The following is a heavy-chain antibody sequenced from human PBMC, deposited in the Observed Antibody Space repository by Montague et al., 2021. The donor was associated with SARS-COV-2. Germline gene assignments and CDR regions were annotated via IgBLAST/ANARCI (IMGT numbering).Heavy chain of an antibody. Sequence: SETLSLTCTVSGGSISSSSYYWGWIRQPPGKGLEWIGSIYYSGSTYYNPSLKSRVTISVDTSMNQFSLKLSSVTAADTAVYYCARFPTSYYYDSKAAPATPDSFDIWGQGTMVIVSS. CDR3: ARFPTSYYYDSKAAPATPDSFDI. CDR1: GGSISSSSYY. V-gene: IGHV4-39*01. D-gene: IGHD3-22*01. J-gene: IGHJ3*02. CDR2: IYYSGST.